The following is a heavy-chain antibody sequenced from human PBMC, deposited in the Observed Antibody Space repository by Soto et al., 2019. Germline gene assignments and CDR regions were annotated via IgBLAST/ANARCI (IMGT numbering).Heavy chain of an antibody. CDR2: IIPIFGTA. D-gene: IGHD5-12*01. V-gene: IGHV1-69*13. CDR1: GGTFSSYA. CDR3: ARQRWLQAKYYFDY. Sequence: SVKVSCKASGGTFSSYAISWVRQAPGQGLEWMGGIIPIFGTANYAQKFQGRVTIAADESTSTAYMELSSLRSEDTAVYYCARQRWLQAKYYFDYWGQGTLVIVS. J-gene: IGHJ4*02.